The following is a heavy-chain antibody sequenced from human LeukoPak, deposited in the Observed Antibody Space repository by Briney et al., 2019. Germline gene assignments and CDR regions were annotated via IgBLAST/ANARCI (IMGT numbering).Heavy chain of an antibody. CDR1: GYTFTSYY. CDR3: ARDSGGAPATPTRIFDY. D-gene: IGHD2-15*01. J-gene: IGHJ4*02. Sequence: GASVKVSCKASGYTFTSYYMHWVRQAPGQGLEWMGIINPSGGSTSYAQKFQGRVTMTRDTSTSTVYMELSSLRSEDTAVCYCARDSGGAPATPTRIFDYWGQGTLVTVSS. CDR2: INPSGGST. V-gene: IGHV1-46*01.